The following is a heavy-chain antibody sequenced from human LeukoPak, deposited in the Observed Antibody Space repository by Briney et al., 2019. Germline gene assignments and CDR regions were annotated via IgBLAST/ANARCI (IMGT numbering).Heavy chain of an antibody. CDR1: GGSISSYY. CDR2: IDFSGST. Sequence: SETLSLTCSVSGGSISSYYWSWIRQPPGKGLEWIGSIDFSGSTKYNPSLKSRVTISIDASKNQFSLKLSSVTPEDTAVYYCARNLIPEQLVLNFWGQGTLVTVSS. V-gene: IGHV4-59*01. CDR3: ARNLIPEQLVLNF. J-gene: IGHJ4*02. D-gene: IGHD6-13*01.